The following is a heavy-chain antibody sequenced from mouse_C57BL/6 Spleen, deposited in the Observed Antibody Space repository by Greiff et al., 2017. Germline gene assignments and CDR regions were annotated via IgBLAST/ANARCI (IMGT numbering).Heavy chain of an antibody. V-gene: IGHV3-6*01. CDR2: ISYDGSN. Sequence: EVKLVESGPGLVKPSQSLSLTCSVTGYSITSGYYWNWIRQFPGNKLEWMGYISYDGSNNYNPSLKNRISITRDTSKNQFFLKLNSVTTEDTATYYCARGDYDGGYYFDYWGQGTTLTVSS. CDR1: GYSITSGYY. J-gene: IGHJ2*01. D-gene: IGHD2-4*01. CDR3: ARGDYDGGYYFDY.